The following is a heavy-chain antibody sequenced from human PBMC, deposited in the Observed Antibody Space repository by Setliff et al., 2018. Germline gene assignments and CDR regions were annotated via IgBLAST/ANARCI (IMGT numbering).Heavy chain of an antibody. CDR2: INHRGST. V-gene: IGHV4-34*01. CDR3: ARAPVYCSGDCYPRWFDP. D-gene: IGHD2-21*02. J-gene: IGHJ5*02. Sequence: PSETLSLTCAAYGGTFSDYHWTWIRPSPEKGLEWIGEINHRGSTNYNPSLKSRVTISIDTSKDQFSLKLSAVTAADTAVYYCARAPVYCSGDCYPRWFDPWGQGTLVTVSS. CDR1: GGTFSDYH.